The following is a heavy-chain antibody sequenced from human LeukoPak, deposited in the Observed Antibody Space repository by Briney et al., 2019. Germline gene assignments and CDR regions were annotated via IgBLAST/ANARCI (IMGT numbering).Heavy chain of an antibody. D-gene: IGHD1-26*01. CDR1: GFTFNKYG. V-gene: IGHV3-30*02. CDR2: IRYDGGNK. CDR3: VGDRIREPQFLFDH. J-gene: IGHJ4*02. Sequence: GGSLRLSCAASGFTFNKYGMHWVRQAPGEGLESVAFIRYDGGNKYYADSVKGRFTISRDNDEDSVYLQMNSLRGDDTAVYYCVGDRIREPQFLFDHWGQGVLVSVSS.